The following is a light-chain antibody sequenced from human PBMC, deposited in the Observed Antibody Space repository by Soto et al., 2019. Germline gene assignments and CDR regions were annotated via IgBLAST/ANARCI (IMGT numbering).Light chain of an antibody. J-gene: IGLJ1*01. CDR2: GVS. V-gene: IGLV2-14*01. CDR1: SSDIGDYNF. Sequence: QSALTQPASVSGSPAQSITISCTGSSSDIGDYNFVSWYQQHPGKAPKLMIYGVSLRPSGVSDRFSGSKSGNTASLTISGLQAEYEADYYCSSNTSTSPPFLFGTGTKVTVL. CDR3: SSNTSTSPPFL.